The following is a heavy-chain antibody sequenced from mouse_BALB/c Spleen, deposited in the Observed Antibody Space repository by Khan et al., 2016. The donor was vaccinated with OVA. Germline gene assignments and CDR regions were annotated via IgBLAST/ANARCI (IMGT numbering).Heavy chain of an antibody. V-gene: IGHV3-2*02. D-gene: IGHD1-1*01. CDR2: ISYSGST. J-gene: IGHJ3*01. Sequence: EVELVESGPGLVKPSQSLSLTCTVTGYSITSDYAWNWLRQFPGNKLEWMGYISYSGSTSYNPSLKSRISITRDTSKNQFFLQLNSVTTEDTATYYCAGPVYSAWFAYWGQGTMVTVSA. CDR1: GYSITSDYA. CDR3: AGPVYSAWFAY.